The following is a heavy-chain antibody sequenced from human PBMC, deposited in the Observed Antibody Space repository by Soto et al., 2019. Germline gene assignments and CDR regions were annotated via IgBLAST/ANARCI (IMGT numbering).Heavy chain of an antibody. CDR1: GYTFTSYY. Sequence: WASVKVSCKASGYTFTSYYMHWVRQAPGQGLEWMGIINPSGGSTSYAQKFQGRVTMTRDTSTSTVYMELSSLRSEDTAVYYCARTEDSYGYGDYYYGMDVWGQGTTVTVSS. J-gene: IGHJ6*02. D-gene: IGHD5-18*01. CDR2: INPSGGST. CDR3: ARTEDSYGYGDYYYGMDV. V-gene: IGHV1-46*01.